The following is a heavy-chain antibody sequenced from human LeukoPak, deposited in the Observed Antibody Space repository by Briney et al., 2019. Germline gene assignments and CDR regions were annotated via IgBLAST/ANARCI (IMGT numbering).Heavy chain of an antibody. CDR1: GGSISSYY. CDR3: AREEHYDFWSGYYRSNWFDP. V-gene: IGHV4-4*07. D-gene: IGHD3-3*01. Sequence: SETLSLTCTVSGGSISSYYWSWIRQPAGKGLEWIGRIYTSGSTNYNPPLKSRVTMSVDTSKNQFSLKLSSVTAADTAVYYCAREEHYDFWSGYYRSNWFDPWGQGTLVTVSS. J-gene: IGHJ5*02. CDR2: IYTSGST.